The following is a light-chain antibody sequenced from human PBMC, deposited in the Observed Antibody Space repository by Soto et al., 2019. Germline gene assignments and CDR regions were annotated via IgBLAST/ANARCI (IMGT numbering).Light chain of an antibody. CDR3: AAWDASLSGPWVI. Sequence: QSVLTQPPSASGTPGQRVTISCSGSSSNIGGTFVYWFQQLPGAAPKLLISKNSQRPSGVPDRFSGSKSGTSASLAISGLRSEDEDDYYCAAWDASLSGPWVIFGGGTKLTVL. CDR2: KNS. J-gene: IGLJ2*01. V-gene: IGLV1-47*01. CDR1: SSNIGGTF.